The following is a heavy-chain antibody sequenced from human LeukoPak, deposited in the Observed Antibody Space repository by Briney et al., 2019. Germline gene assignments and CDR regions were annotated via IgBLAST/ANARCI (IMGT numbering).Heavy chain of an antibody. Sequence: PGGSLRLSCAASGLTVTNNYWNWVPQPPGKGPEWISLIYSNGDTRYADSVKGRFTFSRDNSKNTLYLQMNSLRAEDTAVYYCTYGDYPLTYWGQGTLVSVSS. CDR2: IYSNGDT. CDR1: GLTVTNNY. D-gene: IGHD4-17*01. CDR3: TYGDYPLTY. V-gene: IGHV3-66*01. J-gene: IGHJ4*02.